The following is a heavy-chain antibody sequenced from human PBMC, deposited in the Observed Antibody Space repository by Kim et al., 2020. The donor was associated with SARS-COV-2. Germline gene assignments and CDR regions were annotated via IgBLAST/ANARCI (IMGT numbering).Heavy chain of an antibody. D-gene: IGHD3-9*01. Sequence: GGSLRLSCTPSGFTVDDYGMSWVRQVPGKGLEWVAGITWDGKGIGYADSVKGRFTITRDSARNFLHLQMDSLRAEDTALYHCARDAYFDDSGFYGLDSGGQGTLVTVSP. V-gene: IGHV3-20*01. J-gene: IGHJ5*01. CDR3: ARDAYFDDSGFYGLDS. CDR1: GFTVDDYG. CDR2: ITWDGKGI.